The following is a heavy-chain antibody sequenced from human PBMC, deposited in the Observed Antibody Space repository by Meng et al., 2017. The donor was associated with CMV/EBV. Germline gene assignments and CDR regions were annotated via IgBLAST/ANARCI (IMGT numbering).Heavy chain of an antibody. D-gene: IGHD5-24*01. CDR2: IYSGGST. CDR1: GFTVSSNY. CDR3: AREGDGYDKAPY. V-gene: IGHV3-66*01. J-gene: IGHJ4*02. Sequence: VQRVESGGGLVQPGGSLRLSFAASGFTVSSNYMSWVRQAPGKGLEWVSVIYSGGSTYYADSVKGRFTISRDNSKNTLYLQMNSLRAEDTAVYYCAREGDGYDKAPYWGQGTLVTVSS.